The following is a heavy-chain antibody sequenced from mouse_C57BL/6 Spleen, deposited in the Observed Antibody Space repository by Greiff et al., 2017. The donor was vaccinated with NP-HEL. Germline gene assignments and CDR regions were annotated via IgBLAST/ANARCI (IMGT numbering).Heavy chain of an antibody. Sequence: VMLVESGPGLVQPSQSLSITCTVSGFSLTSYGVHWVRQSPGKGLEWLGVIWSGGSTDYNAAFISRLSISKDNSKSQVFFKMNSLQADDTAIYYCARNTYDYDYFDYWGQGTTLTVSS. CDR1: GFSLTSYG. CDR2: IWSGGST. CDR3: ARNTYDYDYFDY. V-gene: IGHV2-2*01. J-gene: IGHJ2*01. D-gene: IGHD2-4*01.